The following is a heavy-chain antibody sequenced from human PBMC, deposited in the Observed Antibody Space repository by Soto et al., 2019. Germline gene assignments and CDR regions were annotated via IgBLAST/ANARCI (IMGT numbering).Heavy chain of an antibody. D-gene: IGHD3-22*01. J-gene: IGHJ6*02. V-gene: IGHV4-59*01. CDR3: ARDDYYDSSGYYGMDV. Sequence: SETLSLTCTVSGGSISSYYWSWIRRPPGKGLEWIGYIYYSGSTNYNPSLKSRVTISVDTSKNQFSLKLSSVTAADTAVYYCARDDYYDSSGYYGMDVWGQGTTVTVSS. CDR1: GGSISSYY. CDR2: IYYSGST.